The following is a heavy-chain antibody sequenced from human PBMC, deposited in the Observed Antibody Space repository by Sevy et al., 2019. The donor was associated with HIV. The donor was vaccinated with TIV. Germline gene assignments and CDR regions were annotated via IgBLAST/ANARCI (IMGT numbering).Heavy chain of an antibody. CDR2: IIPIFGTA. V-gene: IGHV1-69*13. J-gene: IGHJ5*02. CDR3: ARDSRVVVVADPLGWFDP. D-gene: IGHD2-15*01. Sequence: ASLKVSCKASGGTFSSYAISWVRQAPGQGLEWMGGIIPIFGTANYAQKFQGRVTITADESTSTAYVELSSLRSEDTTVYYSARDSRVVVVADPLGWFDPWGQGTLVTVSS. CDR1: GGTFSSYA.